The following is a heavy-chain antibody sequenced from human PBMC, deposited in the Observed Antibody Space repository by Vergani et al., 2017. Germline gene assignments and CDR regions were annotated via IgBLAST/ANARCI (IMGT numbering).Heavy chain of an antibody. CDR2: IYYSGST. Sequence: QVQLQESGPGLVKPSETLSLTCTVSGGSISSYYWSWIRQPPGKGLEWIGYIYYSGSTNYNPSLKSRVTISVDTSKNQFSLKLSSVTAADTALYYCARGPAVPAARWFDPWGQGTLVTVSS. D-gene: IGHD2-2*01. V-gene: IGHV4-59*01. CDR1: GGSISSYY. CDR3: ARGPAVPAARWFDP. J-gene: IGHJ5*02.